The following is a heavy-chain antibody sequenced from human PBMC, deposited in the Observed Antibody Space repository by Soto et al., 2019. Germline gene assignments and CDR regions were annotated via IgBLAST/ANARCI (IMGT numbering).Heavy chain of an antibody. CDR2: IKQDGSEK. D-gene: IGHD4-17*01. V-gene: IGHV3-7*03. Sequence: PGGSLRLSCAASGFTFSSYWMSWVRQAPGKGLEWVANIKQDGSEKYYVDSVKGRFTISRDNAKNSLYLQMNSLRAEDTAVYYCARDYPTVWARFVYYCYYYGMDVWGQGTTVTVSS. CDR3: ARDYPTVWARFVYYCYYYGMDV. J-gene: IGHJ6*02. CDR1: GFTFSSYW.